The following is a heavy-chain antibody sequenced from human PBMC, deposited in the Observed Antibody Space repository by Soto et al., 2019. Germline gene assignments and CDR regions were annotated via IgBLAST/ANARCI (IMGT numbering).Heavy chain of an antibody. CDR1: GGSISSGGYY. D-gene: IGHD6-19*01. J-gene: IGHJ4*02. CDR2: IYYSRST. Sequence: QVQLQESGPGLLKPSQTLSLTCTVSGGSISSGGYYWSWIRQHPGKGLEWIGYIYYSRSTYYNPSLKSRVTISVDTSKNQVSLKLSSVTAADTAVYYCARGVSGARWGYFAYCGQGTLVTVSS. CDR3: ARGVSGARWGYFAY. V-gene: IGHV4-31*03.